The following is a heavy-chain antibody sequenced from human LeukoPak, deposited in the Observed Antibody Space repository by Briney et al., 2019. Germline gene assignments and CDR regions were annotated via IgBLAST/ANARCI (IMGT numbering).Heavy chain of an antibody. Sequence: PGGSLRLSCAASGFTFSDSAFHWVRQASGKGLEWVGRIRSKPNNYATAYTASVKGRFTISRDDSKNTAYLQMNSLNAEDSAMYYRTRYLVRATPFDYWGQGTLVSVS. CDR1: GFTFSDSA. CDR3: TRYLVRATPFDY. V-gene: IGHV3-73*01. J-gene: IGHJ4*02. D-gene: IGHD3-16*01. CDR2: IRSKPNNYAT.